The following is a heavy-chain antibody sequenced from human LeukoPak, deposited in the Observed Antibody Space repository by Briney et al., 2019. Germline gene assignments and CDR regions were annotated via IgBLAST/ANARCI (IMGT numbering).Heavy chain of an antibody. CDR2: IYYSGST. CDR3: ARLVVLKKQFDY. CDR1: GGSISSSSYY. J-gene: IGHJ4*02. V-gene: IGHV4-39*01. Sequence: ASETLSLTCTVSGGSISSSSYYWGWSRQPPGKGLEWIGDIYYSGSTYYNPSLKSRVTISVDTSKNQFSLKLSSVTTADTAVYYCARLVVLKKQFDYWGQGTLVTVSS. D-gene: IGHD6-6*01.